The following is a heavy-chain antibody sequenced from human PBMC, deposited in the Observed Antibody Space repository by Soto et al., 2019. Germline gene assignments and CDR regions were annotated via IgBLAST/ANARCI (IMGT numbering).Heavy chain of an antibody. CDR2: IIPLIGTA. D-gene: IGHD4-4*01. J-gene: IGHJ6*02. CDR3: ARVVMTTVPASFYYGLDV. V-gene: IGHV1-69*18. CDR1: GGTFSTYG. Sequence: QVQLVQSGAEVRKPGSSVTVSCKASGGTFSTYGITWVRQAPGQGLEWMGNIIPLIGTANYAQRFRGRVTITADESTTTDNMELTSLRSEDTAVYYCARVVMTTVPASFYYGLDVWGQGTTVTVSS.